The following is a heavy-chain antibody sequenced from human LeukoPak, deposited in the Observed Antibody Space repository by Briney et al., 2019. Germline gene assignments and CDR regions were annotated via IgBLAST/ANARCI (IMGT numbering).Heavy chain of an antibody. D-gene: IGHD6-13*01. V-gene: IGHV4-59*12. CDR1: GGSISSYY. Sequence: SETLSLTCTVSGGSISSYYWSWIRQPPGKGLEWIGYIYYSGSTNYNPSLKSRVTLSRDTSKNQFSLRLNSVTAADTAVYYCARDRVPYSSSLYKDASDIWGQGTMVTVSS. J-gene: IGHJ3*02. CDR3: ARDRVPYSSSLYKDASDI. CDR2: IYYSGST.